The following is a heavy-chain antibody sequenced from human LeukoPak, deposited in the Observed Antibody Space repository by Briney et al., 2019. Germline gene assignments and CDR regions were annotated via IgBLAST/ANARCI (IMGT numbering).Heavy chain of an antibody. D-gene: IGHD2-2*01. J-gene: IGHJ5*02. CDR2: IYYSGST. CDR3: ARSLLYCSSTSCYVPDWFDP. CDR1: GGSISSGDYY. V-gene: IGHV4-30-4*08. Sequence: SETLSLTCTVSGGSISSGDYYWSWIRQPPGKGLEWIGYIYYSGSTYYNPSLKSRVTISVDTSKNQFSLKLSSVTAADTAVYYCARSLLYCSSTSCYVPDWFDPWGQGTLVTVSS.